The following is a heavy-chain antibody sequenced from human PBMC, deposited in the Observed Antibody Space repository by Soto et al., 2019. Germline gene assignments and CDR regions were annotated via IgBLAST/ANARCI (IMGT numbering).Heavy chain of an antibody. CDR3: ARTNDYNWGINWVDY. V-gene: IGHV3-23*01. CDR2: ISYNGGST. CDR1: GFTFSTYG. J-gene: IGHJ4*02. D-gene: IGHD7-27*01. Sequence: EVQLLESGGGLERPGGSLRLSCAASGFTFSTYGMTWVRQAPGKGLEWVSGISYNGGSTYYADSVKGRFTISRDNSKNTLYLQMNNLRAEDTAVYYCARTNDYNWGINWVDYWGQGTLVTVSS.